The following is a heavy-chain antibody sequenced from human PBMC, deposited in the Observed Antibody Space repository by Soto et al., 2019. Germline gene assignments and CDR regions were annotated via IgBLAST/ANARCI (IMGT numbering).Heavy chain of an antibody. Sequence: SETLSLTCAVYGGSFSGYYWSWIRQPPGKGLEWIGYVYHTGRTSYNPSLKSRVSISMDTSKNQFSLNLDSVTAADTAVYFCARDFAYFDSWGQGTLVTVSS. CDR3: ARDFAYFDS. CDR1: GGSFSGYY. CDR2: VYHTGRT. V-gene: IGHV4-34*11. J-gene: IGHJ4*02. D-gene: IGHD3-3*01.